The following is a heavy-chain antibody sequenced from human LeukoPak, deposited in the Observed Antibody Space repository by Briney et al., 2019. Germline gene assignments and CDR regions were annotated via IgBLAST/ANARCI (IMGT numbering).Heavy chain of an antibody. CDR2: IIPIFGTA. V-gene: IGHV1-69*13. D-gene: IGHD1-26*01. Sequence: SVKVSCKASGGTFSSYAISWVRQAPGQGLEWMGGIIPIFGTANYAQKFQGRVTLTAVESTSTAYMEVSSLRSEDTAVYYCARSPDLGEYSGSYGRFDPWGQGTLVTVSS. CDR3: ARSPDLGEYSGSYGRFDP. J-gene: IGHJ5*02. CDR1: GGTFSSYA.